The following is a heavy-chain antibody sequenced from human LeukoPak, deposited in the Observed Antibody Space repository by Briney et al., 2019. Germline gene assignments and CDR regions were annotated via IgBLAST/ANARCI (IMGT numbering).Heavy chain of an antibody. CDR1: GYTFTSYY. V-gene: IGHV1-46*01. CDR2: VTPSGGST. CDR3: ARVRDGYNDAFDI. D-gene: IGHD5-24*01. Sequence: ASVKVSCKASGYTFTSYYIHWVRQAPGQGLEWMGIVTPSGGSTSDAQKFQGRVTMTRDMSTSTVYMELSGLRSEDTAVYYCARVRDGYNDAFDIWGQGTMVTVSS. J-gene: IGHJ3*02.